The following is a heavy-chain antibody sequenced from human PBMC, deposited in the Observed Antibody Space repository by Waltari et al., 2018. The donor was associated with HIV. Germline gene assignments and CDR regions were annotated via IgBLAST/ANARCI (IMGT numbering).Heavy chain of an antibody. D-gene: IGHD3-16*01. Sequence: QLQLQEAGPGMVKPSETRSLTCTVTGGSISNSSYYWGWIRQPPGKGLEWIGSIYYSGSTYYNSSLKSRVTISVDTSKNQFSLKLSSVTAADTAVYYCARQGDVYNLYFNSWGQGTLVTVSS. CDR1: GGSISNSSYY. J-gene: IGHJ4*02. CDR3: ARQGDVYNLYFNS. CDR2: IYYSGST. V-gene: IGHV4-39*01.